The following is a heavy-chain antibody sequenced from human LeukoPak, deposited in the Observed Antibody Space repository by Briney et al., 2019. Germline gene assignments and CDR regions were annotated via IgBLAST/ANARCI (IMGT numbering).Heavy chain of an antibody. V-gene: IGHV4-34*01. CDR3: ARDDSNYSYYFDY. CDR1: GGSFSGYY. CDR2: INHSGST. Sequence: PSETLSLTCAVYGGSFSGYYWSWIRQPPGKGLEWIGEINHSGSTNYNPSLKSRVTISVDTSKNQFSLKLSSVTAADTAVYYCARDDSNYSYYFDYWGQGTLVTVSS. J-gene: IGHJ4*02. D-gene: IGHD4-11*01.